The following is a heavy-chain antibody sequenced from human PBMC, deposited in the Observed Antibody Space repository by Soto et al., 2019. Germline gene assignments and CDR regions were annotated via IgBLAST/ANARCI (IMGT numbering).Heavy chain of an antibody. J-gene: IGHJ5*02. CDR1: TFSMYS. Sequence: EVQVVESGGVLVKPGGALRLSCNFTFSMYSMNWVRQAPGKGLEWVASISSGSAFIKYADSVKGRFSISSDNAKNSVSLQMNSLRAEDTAMYYCTRDQGGSYDSWFDPWGRGTLVTVSS. V-gene: IGHV3-21*01. D-gene: IGHD1-26*01. CDR3: TRDQGGSYDSWFDP. CDR2: ISSGSAFI.